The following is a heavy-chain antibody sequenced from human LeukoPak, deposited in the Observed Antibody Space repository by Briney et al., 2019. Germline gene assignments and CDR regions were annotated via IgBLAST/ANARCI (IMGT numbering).Heavy chain of an antibody. Sequence: SSETLSLTCTVSGGSISSYYWSWIRQPPGKGLEWIGYIYYSGSTNYNPSLKSRVTISVDTSKDQFSLKLSSVTAADTAVYYCARDNWNYGSSMDVWGQGTTVTVSS. V-gene: IGHV4-59*01. D-gene: IGHD1-7*01. J-gene: IGHJ6*02. CDR2: IYYSGST. CDR3: ARDNWNYGSSMDV. CDR1: GGSISSYY.